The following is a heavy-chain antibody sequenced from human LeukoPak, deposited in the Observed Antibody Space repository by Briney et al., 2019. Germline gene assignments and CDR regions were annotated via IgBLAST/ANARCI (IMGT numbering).Heavy chain of an antibody. V-gene: IGHV3-23*01. D-gene: IGHD3-9*01. J-gene: IGHJ4*02. CDR3: AKGSDFDWFAFDN. CDR2: ISGGSGDTT. Sequence: PGGSLRLSCAASGFTFRSYAMTWVRQAPGKGLEWVSAISGGSGDTTYYADSVKGRFTISRDNSKNTLNLQMNSLRAEDTAVYYCAKGSDFDWFAFDNWGQGTLVTVS. CDR1: GFTFRSYA.